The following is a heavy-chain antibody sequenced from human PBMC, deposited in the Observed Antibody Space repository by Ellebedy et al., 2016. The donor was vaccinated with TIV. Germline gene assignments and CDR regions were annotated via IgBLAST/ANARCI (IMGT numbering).Heavy chain of an antibody. D-gene: IGHD6-19*01. J-gene: IGHJ4*02. CDR2: IWDDGINK. Sequence: GESLKISCAASGFTFSNYGMHWVRQAPGKGLEWVAFIWDDGINKYYPDSVKGRFTISRDNFKNTLYLQMNSLRVEDTAVYYCARAFIPVAVAVPGEYWGQGTLVTVSS. V-gene: IGHV3-33*01. CDR3: ARAFIPVAVAVPGEY. CDR1: GFTFSNYG.